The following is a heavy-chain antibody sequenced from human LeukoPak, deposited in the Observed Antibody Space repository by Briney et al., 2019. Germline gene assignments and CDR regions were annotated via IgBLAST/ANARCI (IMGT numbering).Heavy chain of an antibody. CDR3: VRVASGGLFDS. V-gene: IGHV4-59*01. Sequence: PSETLSLTCTVSGDSISSAHWTWIRQSPEKGLEWMGSVHYSESTHYNPSLNSRVTMLLDTSKNQFSLNLRSVTAAATAVYYCVRVASGGLFDSWGLGALVTVSS. CDR1: GDSISSAH. J-gene: IGHJ4*02. D-gene: IGHD6-19*01. CDR2: VHYSEST.